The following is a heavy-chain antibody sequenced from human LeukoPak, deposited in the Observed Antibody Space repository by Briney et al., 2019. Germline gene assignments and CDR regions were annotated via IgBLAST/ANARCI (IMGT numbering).Heavy chain of an antibody. CDR1: GGSFSDYY. CDR3: AGGLSGSYFWAY. J-gene: IGHJ4*02. CDR2: INHSGST. Sequence: PSETLSLTCAVSGGSFSDYYWTWIRQPRGKGLEWIGEINHSGSTNYNPSLKSRVTMSVDTSKNQFSLKLNSVTAADTAVYYCAGGLSGSYFWAYWGQGTLVTVSS. D-gene: IGHD1-26*01. V-gene: IGHV4-34*01.